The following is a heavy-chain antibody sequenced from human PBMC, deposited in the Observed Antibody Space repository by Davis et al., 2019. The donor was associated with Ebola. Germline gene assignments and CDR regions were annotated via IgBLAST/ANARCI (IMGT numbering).Heavy chain of an antibody. J-gene: IGHJ4*02. CDR3: ARVLATGFDY. D-gene: IGHD2-15*01. V-gene: IGHV3-66*01. CDR2: ITDDGNT. Sequence: GESLKISCAASEFSVSSYYMSWVRQVRQTPGRGLEWISIITDDGNTLYADSVKGRFTISRDNAKNSVYLQMNSLRAEDTAVYYCARVLATGFDYWGQGTLVTVSS. CDR1: EFSVSSYY.